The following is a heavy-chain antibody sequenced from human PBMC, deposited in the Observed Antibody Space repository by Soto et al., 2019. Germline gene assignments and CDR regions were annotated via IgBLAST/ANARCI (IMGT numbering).Heavy chain of an antibody. Sequence: EVQLLESGGGLVQPGGSLRLSCAASGLTFSSYAMSWVRQAPGKGLEWVSAVSGSGGSTYYADSVKGRFTISRDNSKTTLYLPMNSLRAEDTAVYYCAKHSSSWYYDYWGQGTLVTVSS. J-gene: IGHJ4*02. D-gene: IGHD6-13*01. V-gene: IGHV3-23*01. CDR2: VSGSGGST. CDR3: AKHSSSWYYDY. CDR1: GLTFSSYA.